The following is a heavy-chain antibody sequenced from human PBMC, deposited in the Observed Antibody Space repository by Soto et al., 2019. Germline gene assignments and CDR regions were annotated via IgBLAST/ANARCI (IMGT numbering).Heavy chain of an antibody. CDR1: GGTFSSYA. Sequence: SVKVSCKASGGTFSSYAISWVRQAPGQGLEWMGGVIPIFGTANYAQKFQGRVTITADKSTSTAYMELSSLRSEDTAVYYCAEGNTYYYDSSGYADAFDIWGQGTMVTVSS. CDR2: VIPIFGTA. V-gene: IGHV1-69*06. CDR3: AEGNTYYYDSSGYADAFDI. D-gene: IGHD3-22*01. J-gene: IGHJ3*02.